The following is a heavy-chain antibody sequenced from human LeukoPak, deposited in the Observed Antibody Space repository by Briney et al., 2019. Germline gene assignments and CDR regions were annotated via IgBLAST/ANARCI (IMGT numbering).Heavy chain of an antibody. Sequence: ASVKVSCKASGGTFTSYAISWVRQAPGQGLEWMGRIIPILDIANYAQKFQGRVTITADKSTSTAYMELSSLRSEDTAVYYCGMRQQLDKHDDAFDIWGQGTMVTVSS. CDR3: GMRQQLDKHDDAFDI. J-gene: IGHJ3*02. CDR2: IIPILDIA. V-gene: IGHV1-69*04. D-gene: IGHD6-13*01. CDR1: GGTFTSYA.